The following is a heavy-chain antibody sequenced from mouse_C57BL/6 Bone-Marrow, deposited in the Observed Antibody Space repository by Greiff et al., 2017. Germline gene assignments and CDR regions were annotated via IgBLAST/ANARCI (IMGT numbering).Heavy chain of an antibody. CDR3: ARPHYYGSSYSWFAY. Sequence: EVQLVESGGGLVKPGGSLKLSCAASGFTFSDYGMHWVRQAPEKGLEWVAYISSGSSTIHYADTVKGRFTISRDNAKNTLFLQMTSLRSEDTAMYYCARPHYYGSSYSWFAYWGQGTLVTVSA. D-gene: IGHD1-1*01. CDR2: ISSGSSTI. V-gene: IGHV5-17*01. J-gene: IGHJ3*01. CDR1: GFTFSDYG.